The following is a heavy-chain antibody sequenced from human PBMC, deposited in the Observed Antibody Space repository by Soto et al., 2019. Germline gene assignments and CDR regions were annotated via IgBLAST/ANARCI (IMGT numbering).Heavy chain of an antibody. CDR3: ARMYSSGSGWFHP. CDR1: GYSITAGGYY. V-gene: IGHV4-31*03. D-gene: IGHD6-19*01. CDR2: FYASGSI. Sequence: PSETLSLTCFVSGYSITAGGYYWSWFRHHPGKGLEWIGSFYASGSIIYNPSLRSRVSISGDTSSNQFSMSLTSVTAADTARYYCARMYSSGSGWFHPWGQGTLVTVSS. J-gene: IGHJ5*02.